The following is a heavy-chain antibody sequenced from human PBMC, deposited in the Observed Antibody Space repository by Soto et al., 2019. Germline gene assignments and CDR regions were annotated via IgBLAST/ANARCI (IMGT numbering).Heavy chain of an antibody. CDR2: ISAYSGKT. Sequence: QVRLVQSGGEVKKPGASVKVSCKTSGYTFTTYGISWVRQAPGQGREWVGWISAYSGKTHYAQKFQGKVTMTTDTSTNTAYLELRSLRSDDTAVYYCARDPYLGDHQYWGQGTLVTVSS. V-gene: IGHV1-18*01. CDR3: ARDPYLGDHQY. CDR1: GYTFTTYG. D-gene: IGHD3-16*01. J-gene: IGHJ4*02.